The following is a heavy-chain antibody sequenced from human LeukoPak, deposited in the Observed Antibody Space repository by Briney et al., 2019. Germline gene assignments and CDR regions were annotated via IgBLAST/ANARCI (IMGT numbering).Heavy chain of an antibody. D-gene: IGHD4-23*01. CDR3: ARGRDYGGNSWDY. CDR2: IYYSGST. V-gene: IGHV4-61*09. J-gene: IGHJ4*02. CDR1: GGSIRSASYY. Sequence: SQTLSLTCTVSGGSIRSASYYWSWIRQPAGKGLEWIGYIYYSGSTNYNPSLKSRVTISVDTSKNQFSLKLSSVTAADTAVYYCARGRDYGGNSWDYWGQGTLVTVSS.